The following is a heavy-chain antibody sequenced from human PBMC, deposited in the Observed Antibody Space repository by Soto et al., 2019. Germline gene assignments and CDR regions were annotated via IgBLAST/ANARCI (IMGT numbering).Heavy chain of an antibody. CDR1: GFTFSSYS. J-gene: IGHJ6*03. Sequence: EVQLVESGGGLVKPGGSLRLSCAASGFTFSSYSMNWVRQAPGKGLEWVSSISSSSSYIYYADSVKGRFTISRDNAKNSLYLQMKSLRAEDTAVYYCAGHCSSTSCYGYYMDVWGKGTTVTVSS. V-gene: IGHV3-21*01. CDR3: AGHCSSTSCYGYYMDV. D-gene: IGHD2-2*01. CDR2: ISSSSSYI.